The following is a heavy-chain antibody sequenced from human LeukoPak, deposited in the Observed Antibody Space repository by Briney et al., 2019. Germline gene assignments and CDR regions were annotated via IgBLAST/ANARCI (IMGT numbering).Heavy chain of an antibody. Sequence: GRTLGLFCVGFGFTLRNYNLIWVRRAPAKALEGVSSISRSGGSTYYAESGKGRLTISRDNAESSVYLQVNSLRVEDTAVYYCVRGDKRDFWGQGTLVTVSS. CDR3: VRGDKRDF. V-gene: IGHV3-21*01. D-gene: IGHD5-24*01. CDR1: GFTLRNYN. CDR2: ISRSGGST. J-gene: IGHJ4*02.